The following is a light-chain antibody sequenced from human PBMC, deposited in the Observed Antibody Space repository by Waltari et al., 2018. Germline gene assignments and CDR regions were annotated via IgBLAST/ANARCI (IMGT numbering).Light chain of an antibody. J-gene: IGKJ4*01. CDR3: QHSYSTPLT. CDR2: AAS. V-gene: IGKV1-39*01. CDR1: QSISTY. Sequence: DIQMTQSPSSLSASVGDRVTITCRASQSISTYLNWYQQKPGKAPKLLIYAASSLQSGVPSMFSSSGSGTEFTLTISSLQPEDFATYYCQHSYSTPLTFGGGTKVEIK.